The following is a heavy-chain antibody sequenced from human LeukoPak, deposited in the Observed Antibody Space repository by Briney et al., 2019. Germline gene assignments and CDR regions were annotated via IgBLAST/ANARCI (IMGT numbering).Heavy chain of an antibody. V-gene: IGHV4-38-2*01. J-gene: IGHJ3*02. CDR1: GYSISSGYY. Sequence: SETLSLTCAVSGYSISSGYYCGWIRQPPGKGLEWIGSIYHSGSTYYNPSLKSRVTISVDTSKNQFSLKLSSVTAADTAVYYCARPTYYYDRGAFDIWGQGTMVTVSS. D-gene: IGHD3-22*01. CDR3: ARPTYYYDRGAFDI. CDR2: IYHSGST.